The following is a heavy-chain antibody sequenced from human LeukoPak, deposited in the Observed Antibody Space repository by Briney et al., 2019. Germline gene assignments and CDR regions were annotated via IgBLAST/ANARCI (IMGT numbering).Heavy chain of an antibody. J-gene: IGHJ4*02. CDR3: ARDCSSTSCSDY. CDR2: INPNSGGT. V-gene: IGHV1-2*02. CDR1: GYTFTGYY. Sequence: VASVKVSCKASGYTFTGYYMHWVRQAPGQGLEWMGWINPNSGGTNYAQKFQGRVTMTRDTSISTAYMELSRPRSDDTAMYYCARDCSSTSCSDYWGQGTLVTVSS. D-gene: IGHD2-2*01.